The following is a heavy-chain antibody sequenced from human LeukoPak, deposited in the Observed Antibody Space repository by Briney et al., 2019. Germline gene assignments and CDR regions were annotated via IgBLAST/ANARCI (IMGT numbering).Heavy chain of an antibody. J-gene: IGHJ6*03. CDR2: ISGSGGST. Sequence: GGSLRLSCAASGFTFSSYGMGWVRQAPGKGLEWVSAISGSGGSTYYADSVKGRFTISRDNSKNTLYLQMNSLRAEDTAVYYCAKDPNYYYYYMDVWGKGTTVTISS. V-gene: IGHV3-23*01. CDR3: AKDPNYYYYYMDV. CDR1: GFTFSSYG.